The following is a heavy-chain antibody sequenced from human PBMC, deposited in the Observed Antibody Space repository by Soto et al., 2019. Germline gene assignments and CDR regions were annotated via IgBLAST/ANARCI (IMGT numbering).Heavy chain of an antibody. CDR3: ATALTTNRHNWFDP. CDR2: FDPEDGET. Sequence: ASVKVSCKVSGYTLPELSMHWVRQAPGKGLEWMGGFDPEDGETIYAQKYQGRVTMNEDTSTDTAYMELSSLRSEDTAVYYCATALTTNRHNWFDPWGQGTLVTVSS. J-gene: IGHJ5*02. CDR1: GYTLPELS. D-gene: IGHD1-1*01. V-gene: IGHV1-24*01.